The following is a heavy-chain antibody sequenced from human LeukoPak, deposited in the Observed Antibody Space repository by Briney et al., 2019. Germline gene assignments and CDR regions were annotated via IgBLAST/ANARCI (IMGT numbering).Heavy chain of an antibody. D-gene: IGHD4-17*01. J-gene: IGHJ4*02. CDR3: ARAPSFGDYGGDY. V-gene: IGHV1-18*01. CDR1: GYTFTNYG. CDR2: ISVYSGDT. Sequence: ASVKVSCKASGYTFTNYGISWVRQAPGQGLEWMGWISVYSGDTNYAHKLQGRLTLTTDTSPATAYLELRSLTSDDTAVYYCARAPSFGDYGGDYWGQGTLVTVSS.